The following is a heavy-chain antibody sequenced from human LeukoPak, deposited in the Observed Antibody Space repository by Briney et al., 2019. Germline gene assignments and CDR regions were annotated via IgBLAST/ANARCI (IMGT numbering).Heavy chain of an antibody. D-gene: IGHD2-21*02. CDR1: GYRFTSYW. J-gene: IGHJ4*02. Sequence: GESPKISCKGSGYRFTSYWIGWVRQMPGKGLEWMGIIYPGDSDTRYSPSFQGQVTISADKSISTAHLQWSSLKASDSAMYYCATLAYCGGDCYSGSFDYWGQGTLVTVSS. CDR2: IYPGDSDT. CDR3: ATLAYCGGDCYSGSFDY. V-gene: IGHV5-51*01.